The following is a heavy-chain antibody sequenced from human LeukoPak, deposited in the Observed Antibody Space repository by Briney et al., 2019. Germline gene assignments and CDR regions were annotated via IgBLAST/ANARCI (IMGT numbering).Heavy chain of an antibody. CDR2: ISSSSSYI. J-gene: IGHJ4*02. CDR3: AGDRGYYYDSSGSLGD. V-gene: IGHV3-21*01. D-gene: IGHD3-22*01. Sequence: GGSLRLSCAASGFTFSSYSMNWVRQAPGKGLEWVSSISSSSSYIYYADSVKGRFTISRDNAKNSLYLQMNSLRAEDTAVYYCAGDRGYYYDSSGSLGDWGQGTLVTVSS. CDR1: GFTFSSYS.